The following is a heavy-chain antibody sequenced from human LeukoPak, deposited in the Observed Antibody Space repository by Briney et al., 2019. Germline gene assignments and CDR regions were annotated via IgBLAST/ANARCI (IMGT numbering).Heavy chain of an antibody. Sequence: SSETLSLTYTVSGGSISSGDYYWSWIRQPPGKGLEWIGYIYYSGSTYYNPSLKSRVTISVDTSKNQFSLKLSSVTAADTAVYYCARAVDYNWFDPWGQGTLVTVSS. V-gene: IGHV4-30-4*01. CDR1: GGSISSGDYY. CDR2: IYYSGST. J-gene: IGHJ5*02. D-gene: IGHD4/OR15-4a*01. CDR3: ARAVDYNWFDP.